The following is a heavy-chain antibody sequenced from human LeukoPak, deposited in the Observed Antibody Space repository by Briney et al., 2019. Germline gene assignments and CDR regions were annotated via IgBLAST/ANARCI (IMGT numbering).Heavy chain of an antibody. Sequence: GGSLRLSCAASGFTFSSYWMSWVRQAPGRGLEWVANIKQDGSEKYYVDSVKGRFTISKDNAKNSLYLQMNSLRAEDTAVYYCARVVFPSRVSDYWGQGTMVTVSS. J-gene: IGHJ4*02. CDR1: GFTFSSYW. CDR2: IKQDGSEK. D-gene: IGHD2-21*01. CDR3: ARVVFPSRVSDY. V-gene: IGHV3-7*01.